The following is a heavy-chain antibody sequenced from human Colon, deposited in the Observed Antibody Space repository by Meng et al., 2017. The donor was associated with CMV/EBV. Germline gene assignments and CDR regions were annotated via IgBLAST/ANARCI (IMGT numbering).Heavy chain of an antibody. D-gene: IGHD6-13*01. CDR1: GFDFSKYG. Sequence: GESLKISCAASGFDFSKYGIHWVRQPPGKGLEWVAFIQYDGRNEYYVDTVRDRFTISRDNSKNTLYLQMNSLRAEDTAVYYCAKDLDGQQLDFDVDYWGQGTLVTVSS. CDR2: IQYDGRNE. J-gene: IGHJ4*02. CDR3: AKDLDGQQLDFDVDY. V-gene: IGHV3-30*02.